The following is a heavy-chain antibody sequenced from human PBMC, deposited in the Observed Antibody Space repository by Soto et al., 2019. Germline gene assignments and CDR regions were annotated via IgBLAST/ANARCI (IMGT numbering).Heavy chain of an antibody. V-gene: IGHV4-34*01. Sequence: QVHLQQWGAGLLKPSETLSLTCALYGGSFDGYYWSGIRQSPGKGLEWIGEIHHSGSTKYNPSLKSRVSLSVDTSTKQFSLKMTSMTAADRGVYYCARGVDSWSGYLFWGQGTPVTVSS. CDR2: IHHSGST. CDR3: ARGVDSWSGYLF. D-gene: IGHD3-3*01. CDR1: GGSFDGYY. J-gene: IGHJ4*02.